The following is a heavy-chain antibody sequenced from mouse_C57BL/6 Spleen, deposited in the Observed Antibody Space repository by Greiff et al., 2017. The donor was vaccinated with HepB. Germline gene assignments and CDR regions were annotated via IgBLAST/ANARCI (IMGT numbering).Heavy chain of an antibody. V-gene: IGHV5-4*03. Sequence: EVKLMESGGGLVKPGGSLKLSCAASGFTFSSYAMSWVRQTPEKRLEWVATISDGGSYTYYPDNVKGRFTISRDNAKNNLYLQMSHLKSEDTAMYYCARGSTAQAYYFDYWGQGTTLTVSS. CDR3: ARGSTAQAYYFDY. J-gene: IGHJ2*01. D-gene: IGHD3-2*02. CDR2: ISDGGSYT. CDR1: GFTFSSYA.